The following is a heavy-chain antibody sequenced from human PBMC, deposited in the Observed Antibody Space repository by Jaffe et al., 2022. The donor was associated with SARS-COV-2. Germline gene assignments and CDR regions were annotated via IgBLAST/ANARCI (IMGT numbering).Heavy chain of an antibody. J-gene: IGHJ4*02. CDR2: SGTSDP. D-gene: IGHD2-8*01. CDR1: GFTLRNFA. Sequence: EAQLLESGGGLVQPGGSLRLSCVASGFTLRNFAMSWVRQAPGKALEWVSSSGTSDPHYAESVRGRFTVSRDNSKNTVYLQMNSLRAEDTARYYCAKDGFSSNDIWDSFDCWGSGTLVTVSS. CDR3: AKDGFSSNDIWDSFDC. V-gene: IGHV3-23*01.